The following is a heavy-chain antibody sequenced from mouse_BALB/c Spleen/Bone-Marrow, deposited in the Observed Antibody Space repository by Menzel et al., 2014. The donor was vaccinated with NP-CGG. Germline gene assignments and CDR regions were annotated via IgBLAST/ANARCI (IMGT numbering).Heavy chain of an antibody. D-gene: IGHD1-1*02. J-gene: IGHJ2*01. CDR3: ARSQFYGNYFDF. Sequence: EVKLMESGGGLVQPGGSRKLSCAASGFTFSSFGMHWVRQAPEKGLEWVAYISSGSSIIYYADTVEGRITISRDNPKNTLFLQMTSLRSEDTAMYYCARSQFYGNYFDFWAKAPLSQSPQ. V-gene: IGHV5-17*02. CDR1: GFTFSSFG. CDR2: ISSGSSII.